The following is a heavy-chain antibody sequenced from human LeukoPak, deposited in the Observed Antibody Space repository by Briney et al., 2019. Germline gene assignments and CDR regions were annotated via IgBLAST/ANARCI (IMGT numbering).Heavy chain of an antibody. CDR3: ARLRRNSDRSGFYYYYDY. CDR1: GFTFSSYS. Sequence: GGSLRLSCAASGFTFSSYSFNWVRQAPGKGLEWVSSISTVGTYIYYADSVRGRFTISRDNAENSLWLQMNSLRAEDSAVYYCARLRRNSDRSGFYYYYDYWGQGTLVTVSS. D-gene: IGHD3-22*01. J-gene: IGHJ4*02. CDR2: ISTVGTYI. V-gene: IGHV3-21*01.